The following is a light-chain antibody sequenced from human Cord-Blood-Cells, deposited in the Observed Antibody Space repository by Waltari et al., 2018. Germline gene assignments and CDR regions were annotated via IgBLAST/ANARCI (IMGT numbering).Light chain of an antibody. J-gene: IGLJ3*02. Sequence: QSALTQPASVSGSPGQSITISCTGTSSDVGSYNLVSWYQQHPGKAPKLRIYEGSKRPSWVSIRFSGSKSGNTASLTISGLQAEDEADYYCCSYSGSSTNWVFGGGTKLTVL. CDR2: EGS. CDR3: CSYSGSSTNWV. V-gene: IGLV2-23*01. CDR1: SSDVGSYNL.